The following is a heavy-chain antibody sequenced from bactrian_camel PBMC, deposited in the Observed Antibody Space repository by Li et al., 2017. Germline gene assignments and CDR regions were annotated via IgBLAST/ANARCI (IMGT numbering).Heavy chain of an antibody. Sequence: QVQLVESGGGSVQPGGSLRLSCSGSGYTTRAYYMAWFRQAPGKEREGVAAIDQDGARDYVNSVKGRFTVFKGNAGKTLYLQMNSLRPEDTAMYYCAAVAEGRTVEGGVSLWTLFESGYWGQGTQVTVS. D-gene: IGHD3*01. CDR3: AAVAEGRTVEGGVSLWTLFESGY. J-gene: IGHJ4*01. CDR2: IDQDGAR. V-gene: IGHV3S53*01. CDR1: GYTTRAYY.